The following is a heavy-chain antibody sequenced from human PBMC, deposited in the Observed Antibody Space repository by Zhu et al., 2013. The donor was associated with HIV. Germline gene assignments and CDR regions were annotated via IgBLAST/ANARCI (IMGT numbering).Heavy chain of an antibody. J-gene: IGHJ6*02. CDR3: ARALTAMENQDYPGMDV. Sequence: QVQLVQSGAEVKKPGSSVKVSCKASGGTFSSYAISWVRQAPGQGLEWMGGIIPIFGTANYAQKFQGRVTITADKSTSTAYMELSSLRSEDTAVYYCARALTAMENQDYPGMDVWGQGTTVTVSS. CDR1: GGTFSSYA. D-gene: IGHD5-18*01. CDR2: IIPIFGTA. V-gene: IGHV1-69*06.